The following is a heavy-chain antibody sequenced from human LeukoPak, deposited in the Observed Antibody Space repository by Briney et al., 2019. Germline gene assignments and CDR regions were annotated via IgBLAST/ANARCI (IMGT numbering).Heavy chain of an antibody. J-gene: IGHJ4*02. Sequence: PSETLSLTCAVYGGSFSGYYWSWIRQPPGKGLEWIGEINHSGSTNYNPSLKSRVTISVDTSKNQFSLKLSSVTAADTAVYYCARHGPWPGGVSGKKSFDYWGQGTLVTVSS. CDR2: INHSGST. CDR3: ARHGPWPGGVSGKKSFDY. D-gene: IGHD2-8*02. V-gene: IGHV4-34*01. CDR1: GGSFSGYY.